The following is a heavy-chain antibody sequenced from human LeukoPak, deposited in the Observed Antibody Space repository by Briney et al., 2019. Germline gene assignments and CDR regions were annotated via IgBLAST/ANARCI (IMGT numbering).Heavy chain of an antibody. D-gene: IGHD4-17*01. CDR1: GFTFSSYA. V-gene: IGHV3-23*01. Sequence: GGSLRLSCAASGFTFSSYAMSWVRQAPGKGREWVSAISGSGGSTYYADSVKGRFTISRDNSKNTLYLQMNSLRAEDTAVYYCAKKSLGYGDLNWGQGTLVTVSS. CDR3: AKKSLGYGDLN. CDR2: ISGSGGST. J-gene: IGHJ4*02.